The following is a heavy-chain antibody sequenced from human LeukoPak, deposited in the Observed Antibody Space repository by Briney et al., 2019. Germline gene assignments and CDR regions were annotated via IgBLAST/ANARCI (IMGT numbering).Heavy chain of an antibody. D-gene: IGHD1-26*01. J-gene: IGHJ5*02. CDR1: GGSISSTTDY. V-gene: IGHV4-39*01. CDR2: IFYSGTT. CDR3: ARHVNTTTGAPIGWFDP. Sequence: SETLSLTCTVSGGSISSTTDYWGWIRQPPGKGLEWIGSIFYSGTTYYNPSLKSRVTISVGTPKNQFSLKLTSVTAADTAVYYCARHVNTTTGAPIGWFDPWGQGTLVTVSS.